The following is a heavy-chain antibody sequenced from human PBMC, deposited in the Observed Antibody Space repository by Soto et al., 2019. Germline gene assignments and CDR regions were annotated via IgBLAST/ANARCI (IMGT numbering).Heavy chain of an antibody. V-gene: IGHV3-33*01. D-gene: IGHD1-26*01. J-gene: IGHJ4*02. CDR3: ARGRVDGGELDL. CDR2: IWYDASNK. CDR1: GFTFRTYG. Sequence: VQLVESGGGVVQPGRSLRLSCAASGFTFRTYGMYWVRQAPGKGQEWVDVIWYDASNKYYADSVKGRFTISRDNSENTLYLQMNSLRAEDTAVYYCARGRVDGGELDLWGQGTLVTVSS.